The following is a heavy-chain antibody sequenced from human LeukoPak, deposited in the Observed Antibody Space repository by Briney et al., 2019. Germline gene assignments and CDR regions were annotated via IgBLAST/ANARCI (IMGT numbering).Heavy chain of an antibody. CDR1: GFTFSSYS. V-gene: IGHV3-21*01. CDR3: ARAGQSGGVDP. Sequence: GGSLRLSCAASGFTFSSYSMNWVRQAPGKGLEWVSSISGSSSYIYYADSVKGRFTISRHNAKNSLYLQMNSLRAEDTAVYYCARAGQSGGVDPWGQGTLVTVSS. D-gene: IGHD5-12*01. J-gene: IGHJ5*02. CDR2: ISGSSSYI.